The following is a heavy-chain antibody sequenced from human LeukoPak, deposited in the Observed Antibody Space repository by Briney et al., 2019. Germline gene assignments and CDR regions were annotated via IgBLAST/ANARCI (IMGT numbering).Heavy chain of an antibody. J-gene: IGHJ6*02. CDR2: LYYSGTT. D-gene: IGHD2-15*01. Sequence: SETLSLTCTVSGGSISSYFWSWIRQPPGKGLEWIAYLYYSGTTSYNPSLKSRVTISVDTSKNQFSLRLSSVTAADTAVYYCARQGGGYCSGGSCYSYYYYGMDVWGQGTTVTVSS. CDR1: GGSISSYF. CDR3: ARQGGGYCSGGSCYSYYYYGMDV. V-gene: IGHV4-59*08.